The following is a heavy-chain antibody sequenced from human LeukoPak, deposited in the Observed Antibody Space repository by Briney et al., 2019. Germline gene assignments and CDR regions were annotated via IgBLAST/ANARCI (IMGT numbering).Heavy chain of an antibody. J-gene: IGHJ4*02. CDR3: ARVADDYDSSGYQFDY. V-gene: IGHV4-59*01. CDR1: GGSISSYY. D-gene: IGHD3-22*01. CDR2: IYYSGST. Sequence: SETLSLTCTVSGGSISSYYWSWIRQPPGEGLEWIGYIYYSGSTNYNPSIKSRVTISVDTSENQFSLKLSSVTAADTAVYYCARVADDYDSSGYQFDYWGQGTLVTVSS.